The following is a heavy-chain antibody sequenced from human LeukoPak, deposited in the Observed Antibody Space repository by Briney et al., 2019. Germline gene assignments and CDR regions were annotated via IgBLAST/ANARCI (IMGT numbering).Heavy chain of an antibody. D-gene: IGHD4-17*01. CDR3: AKDPTVTGYYFDY. V-gene: IGHV3-30*02. J-gene: IGHJ4*02. CDR2: IRYDGSNK. Sequence: GGSLRLSXAASGFTFSSYGMHWVRQPPGKGLEWVAFIRYDGSNKYYADSVKGRFTISRDNSKNTLYLQMNSLRAEDTAVYYCAKDPTVTGYYFDYWGQGTLVTVSS. CDR1: GFTFSSYG.